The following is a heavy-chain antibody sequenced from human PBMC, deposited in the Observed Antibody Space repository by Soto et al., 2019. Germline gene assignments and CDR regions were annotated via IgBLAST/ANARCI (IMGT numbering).Heavy chain of an antibody. V-gene: IGHV1-18*01. CDR3: ARVIRGYSGYDETPYNWFDP. CDR1: CYTFTSYG. Sequence: ASVQVSCKASCYTFTSYGISWVRQAPGQGLEWMGWISAYNGNTNYAQKLQGRVTMTTDTSTSTAYMELRSLRSDDTAVYYCARVIRGYSGYDETPYNWFDPWGQGTLVTVSS. D-gene: IGHD5-12*01. CDR2: ISAYNGNT. J-gene: IGHJ5*02.